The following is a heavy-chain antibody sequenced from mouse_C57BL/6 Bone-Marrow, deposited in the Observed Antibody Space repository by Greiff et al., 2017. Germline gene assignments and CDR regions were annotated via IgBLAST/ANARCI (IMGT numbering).Heavy chain of an antibody. V-gene: IGHV1-81*01. J-gene: IGHJ4*01. CDR1: GYTFTSYG. D-gene: IGHD2-2*01. CDR2: IYPRSGNT. CDR3: TTCSYGYDDYAMDY. Sequence: QVQLQQSGAELARPGASVKLSCKASGYTFTSYGISWVKQRTGQGLEWIGEIYPRSGNTYYNEKFKGKATLTADKSSSTAYMELRSLTSEDTAVYYCTTCSYGYDDYAMDYWGQGTSVTVSS.